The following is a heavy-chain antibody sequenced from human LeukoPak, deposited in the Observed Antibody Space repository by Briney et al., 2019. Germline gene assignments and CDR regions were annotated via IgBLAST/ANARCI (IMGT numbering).Heavy chain of an antibody. V-gene: IGHV3-23*01. CDR2: ISGSGSDT. CDR1: GFTFSSYA. J-gene: IGHJ4*02. Sequence: PGGSLRLSCAVSGFTFSSYAMNWVRQAPGKGLEWLSAISGSGSDTYYADSVKGRFTISRDNSKNTLFLQMNSLRAEDTAVYYCANPGGPWGQGTLVTVSS. D-gene: IGHD1-1*01. CDR3: ANPGGP.